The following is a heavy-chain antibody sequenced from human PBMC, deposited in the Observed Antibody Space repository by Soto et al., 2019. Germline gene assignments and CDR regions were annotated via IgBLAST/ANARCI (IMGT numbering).Heavy chain of an antibody. J-gene: IGHJ4*02. D-gene: IGHD2-8*01. CDR1: VFTFSTYA. CDR2: ISGSGIST. V-gene: IGHV3-23*01. Sequence: HPGWSLRLCCRASVFTFSTYAMSWCRQAPGKGLEWVSAISGSGISTFYADSVKGRFTISRDNSKNTLYLQMNSLRAEDTAVYYCAKVMVEGNRGSYWGQGTLVTVSS. CDR3: AKVMVEGNRGSY.